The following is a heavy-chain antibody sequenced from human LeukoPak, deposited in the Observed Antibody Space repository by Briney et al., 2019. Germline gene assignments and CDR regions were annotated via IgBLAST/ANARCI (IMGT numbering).Heavy chain of an antibody. Sequence: GGSLRLSCAASGFTFSSYSMNWVRQAPGKGLEWVSSISSSSSYIYYADSVKGRFTISRDNAKNSLYLQMNSLRAEDTAVYYCARDPYSGSYGNDYYYYMDVWGKGTTVTISS. CDR3: ARDPYSGSYGNDYYYYMDV. D-gene: IGHD1-26*01. CDR1: GFTFSSYS. V-gene: IGHV3-21*01. CDR2: ISSSSSYI. J-gene: IGHJ6*03.